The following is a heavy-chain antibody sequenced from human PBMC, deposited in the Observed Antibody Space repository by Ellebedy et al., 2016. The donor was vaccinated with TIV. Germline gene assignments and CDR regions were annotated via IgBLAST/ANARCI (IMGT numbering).Heavy chain of an antibody. D-gene: IGHD2-2*01. V-gene: IGHV1-69*13. CDR2: IIPIFGTA. Sequence: SVKVSCXASGGTFSSYAISWVRQAPGQGLEWMGGIIPIFGTANYAQKFQGRVTITADESTSTAYMELSSLRSEDTAVYYCARRGDYCSSIFFGDFCYYGMDVWGQGTTVTVSS. CDR3: ARRGDYCSSIFFGDFCYYGMDV. J-gene: IGHJ6*02. CDR1: GGTFSSYA.